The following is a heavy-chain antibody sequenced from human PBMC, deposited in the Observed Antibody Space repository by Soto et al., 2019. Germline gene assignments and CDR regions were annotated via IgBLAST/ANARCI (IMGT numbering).Heavy chain of an antibody. D-gene: IGHD6-13*01. V-gene: IGHV4-59*01. CDR3: ARDRRGQQLNGMDV. CDR1: GGSISSYY. CDR2: IYYSGST. Sequence: SETLSLTCTVSGGSISSYYWSWIRQPPGKGLEWIGYIYYSGSTNYNPSLKSRVTISVDTSKNQFSLKLSSVTAADTAVYYCARDRRGQQLNGMDVWGQGTTVTVSS. J-gene: IGHJ6*02.